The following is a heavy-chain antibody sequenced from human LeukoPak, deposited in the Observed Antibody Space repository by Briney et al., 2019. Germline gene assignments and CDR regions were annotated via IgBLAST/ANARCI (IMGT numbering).Heavy chain of an antibody. CDR3: AKDLPGYSRYYFDH. CDR1: GFTFSSYW. D-gene: IGHD2-15*01. V-gene: IGHV3-7*03. CDR2: IKQDGSEK. Sequence: GGSLRLSCAASGFTFSSYWMSWVRQAPGKGLEWVANIKQDGSEKYYVDSVKGRFTISRDNAKNSLYLQMNNLRAEDTAVYYCAKDLPGYSRYYFDHWGQGTLVTVSS. J-gene: IGHJ4*02.